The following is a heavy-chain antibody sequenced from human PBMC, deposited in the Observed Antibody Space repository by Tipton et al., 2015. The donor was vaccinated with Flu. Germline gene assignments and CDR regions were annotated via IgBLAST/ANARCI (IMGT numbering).Heavy chain of an antibody. Sequence: LRLSCTVSGGSISSYYWSWIRRPAGKGLEWIGRIYTSGSTNYNPSLKSRVTMSVDTSKNQFSLKLSSVTAADTAVYYCARGAIAIKGGNWFDPWGQGTLVTVSS. CDR1: GGSISSYY. CDR3: ARGAIAIKGGNWFDP. J-gene: IGHJ5*02. D-gene: IGHD2-21*01. V-gene: IGHV4-4*07. CDR2: IYTSGST.